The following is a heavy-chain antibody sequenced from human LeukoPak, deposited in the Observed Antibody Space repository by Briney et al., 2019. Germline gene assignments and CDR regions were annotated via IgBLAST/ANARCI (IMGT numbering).Heavy chain of an antibody. J-gene: IGHJ4*02. D-gene: IGHD3-22*01. CDR1: GYTITDYY. V-gene: IGHV1-2*02. CDR2: INPNSGGT. Sequence: ASVKVSCKAFGYTITDYYIHWVRQAPGQGLEWMGWINPNSGGTNYAQKFQGRVTMTSDTSISTAYMELSRLRSDDTALYYCTRGSYYDSSGYSGVRLFDYWGQGTPVTVPS. CDR3: TRGSYYDSSGYSGVRLFDY.